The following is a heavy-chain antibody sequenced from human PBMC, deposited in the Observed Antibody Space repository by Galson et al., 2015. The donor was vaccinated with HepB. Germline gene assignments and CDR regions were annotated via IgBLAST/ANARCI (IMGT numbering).Heavy chain of an antibody. D-gene: IGHD6-19*01. CDR2: IDWDDDK. J-gene: IGHJ6*02. CDR3: ARLGRIAVAGHYYYYYGMDV. Sequence: PALVKPTQTLTLTCTFSGFSLSTSGMCVSWIRQPPGKALEWLALIDWDDDKYYSTSLKTRLTISKDTSKNQVVLTMTNMDPVDTATYYCARLGRIAVAGHYYYYYGMDVWGQGTTVTVSS. V-gene: IGHV2-70*01. CDR1: GFSLSTSGMC.